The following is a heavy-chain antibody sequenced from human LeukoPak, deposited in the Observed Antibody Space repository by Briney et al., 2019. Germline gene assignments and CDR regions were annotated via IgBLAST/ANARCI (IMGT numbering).Heavy chain of an antibody. V-gene: IGHV1-69*04. D-gene: IGHD2-2*01. J-gene: IGHJ5*02. CDR2: IIPILGIA. CDR3: ARNVVVPAAPFDP. Sequence: ASVKVSCKASGGTFSSYAISWVRQAPGQGLEWMGRIIPILGIANYAQKFQGRATITADKSTSTAYMELSSLRSEDTAVYYCARNVVVPAAPFDPWGQGTLVTVSS. CDR1: GGTFSSYA.